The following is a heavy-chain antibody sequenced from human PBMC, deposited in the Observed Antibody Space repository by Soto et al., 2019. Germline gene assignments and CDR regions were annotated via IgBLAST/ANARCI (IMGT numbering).Heavy chain of an antibody. CDR1: GFIFANYG. Sequence: QEQLVESGGGGVQPGRSLRLACAASGFIFANYGIHWVRQAPGKGLAWVALITYEGTTKYYADAVKGRFTISRDNAKNIVSLQMKSRRAAYTAVYYCAKARGDNSLALYYGLDVWGQATTVTVSS. CDR2: ITYEGTTK. J-gene: IGHJ6*02. V-gene: IGHV3-30*18. CDR3: AKARGDNSLALYYGLDV. D-gene: IGHD2-21*01.